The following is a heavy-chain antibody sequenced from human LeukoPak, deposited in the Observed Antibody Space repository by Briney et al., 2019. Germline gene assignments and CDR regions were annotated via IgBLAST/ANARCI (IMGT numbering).Heavy chain of an antibody. CDR2: INPNSGGT. CDR3: ARGVPRIAAAGTVGWFDP. CDR1: GYTFTGYY. V-gene: IGHV1-2*02. Sequence: ASVKVSCKASGYTFTGYYMHWVRQAPGQGLEWMGWINPNSGGTNYAQKFQGRVTMTRDTSISTAYTELSRLRSDDTAVYYCARGVPRIAAAGTVGWFDPWGQGTLVTVSS. D-gene: IGHD6-13*01. J-gene: IGHJ5*02.